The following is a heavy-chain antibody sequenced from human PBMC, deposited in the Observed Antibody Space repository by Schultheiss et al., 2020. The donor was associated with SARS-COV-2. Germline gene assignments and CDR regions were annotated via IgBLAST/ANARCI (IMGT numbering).Heavy chain of an antibody. V-gene: IGHV3-48*02. Sequence: GGSLRLSCTASGFTFSSYAMSWVRQAPGKGLEWVSYISSSGGNMYYADSVKGRFTISRDNAKNSLYLQMNSLRDEDTAVYYCAREHSGGSPGSMDVWGQGTTVTVSS. J-gene: IGHJ6*02. CDR1: GFTFSSYA. CDR2: ISSSGGNM. CDR3: AREHSGGSPGSMDV. D-gene: IGHD2-15*01.